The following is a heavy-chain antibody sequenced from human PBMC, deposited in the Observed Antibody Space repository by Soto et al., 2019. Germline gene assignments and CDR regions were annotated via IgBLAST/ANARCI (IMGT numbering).Heavy chain of an antibody. CDR2: IFSNDEK. D-gene: IGHD3-16*01. J-gene: IGHJ6*02. CDR3: ARIHSITWGSYFYGMDV. Sequence: VTLKESGPVLVKPSETLTLTCSVSGFSLSDTTMGVSWIRQPPRKALEWLAHIFSNDEKSYSTSLKTRLTIYKDTSRSQVVLTMTNMDPVDTATYYCARIHSITWGSYFYGMDVWGQGTTVTVSS. V-gene: IGHV2-26*01. CDR1: GFSLSDTTMG.